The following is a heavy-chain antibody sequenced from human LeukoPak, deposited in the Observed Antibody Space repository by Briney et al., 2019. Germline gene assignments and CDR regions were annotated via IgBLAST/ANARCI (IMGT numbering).Heavy chain of an antibody. CDR2: IYYSGST. Sequence: SETLSLTCTVSGGSNSSSSYYWGWIRQPPGKGLEWIGSIYYSGSTYYNPSLKSRVTISVDTSKNQFSLKLSSVTAADTAVYYCAREGYSSGWTLFDYWGQGTLVTVSS. V-gene: IGHV4-39*07. J-gene: IGHJ4*02. CDR3: AREGYSSGWTLFDY. CDR1: GGSNSSSSYY. D-gene: IGHD6-19*01.